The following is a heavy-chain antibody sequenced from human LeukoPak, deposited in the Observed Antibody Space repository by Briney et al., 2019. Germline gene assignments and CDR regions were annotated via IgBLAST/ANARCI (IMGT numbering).Heavy chain of an antibody. J-gene: IGHJ4*02. CDR3: SRVSSTAAAVSY. Sequence: GRSLTLSCTGSGFTIGDYAMSWFRQARGKGRECVGIIRSKAYGGTTGYAASVKGRFSIPRDDSQTTAYLQLNSLRTEDTAVYYCSRVSSTAAAVSYWGQGALVTVSS. CDR2: IRSKAYGGTT. CDR1: GFTIGDYA. D-gene: IGHD6-13*01. V-gene: IGHV3-49*03.